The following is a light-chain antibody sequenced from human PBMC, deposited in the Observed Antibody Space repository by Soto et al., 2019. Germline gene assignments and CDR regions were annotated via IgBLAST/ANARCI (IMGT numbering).Light chain of an antibody. CDR2: EDN. J-gene: IGLJ7*01. V-gene: IGLV6-57*04. CDR1: SGSIASNY. Sequence: NFMLTQPHSVSESPGKTVTISCTRSSGSIASNYVQWYQQRPGSAPTTVIYEDNQRPSGFPDRFSGSIDSSSNSAPLTISGLKAEDEADYYRQSYDSGNQAVFGGGTQLTVL. CDR3: QSYDSGNQAV.